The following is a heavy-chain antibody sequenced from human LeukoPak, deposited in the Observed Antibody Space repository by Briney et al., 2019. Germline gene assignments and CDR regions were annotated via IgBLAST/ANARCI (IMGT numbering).Heavy chain of an antibody. CDR2: IRYDGSNK. Sequence: PGGSLRLSCAASGFTFSSYGMHWVRQAPGKGLEWVAFIRYDGSNKYYADSVKGRFTISRDNSKNTLYLQMNSLRAEDTAVYYCAKDFGYYDSSGNNWGQGTLVTVSS. CDR1: GFTFSSYG. J-gene: IGHJ4*02. V-gene: IGHV3-30*02. CDR3: AKDFGYYDSSGNN. D-gene: IGHD3-22*01.